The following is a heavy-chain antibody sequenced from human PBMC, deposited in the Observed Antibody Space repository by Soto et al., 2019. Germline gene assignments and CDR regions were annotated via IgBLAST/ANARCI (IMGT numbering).Heavy chain of an antibody. D-gene: IGHD3-10*01. CDR3: AGHASWGWTESGEMDV. Sequence: QVQLQESGPGLVKPSETLSLTCTVSGGSISSYYWSWIRQPPGKGLEWIGYIYYSGSTNYNPSLKSRVTISVDTSKNQFSLHLSSVNDADTAVYYCAGHASWGWTESGEMDVWGKGTTVTVSS. CDR1: GGSISSYY. V-gene: IGHV4-59*08. J-gene: IGHJ6*04. CDR2: IYYSGST.